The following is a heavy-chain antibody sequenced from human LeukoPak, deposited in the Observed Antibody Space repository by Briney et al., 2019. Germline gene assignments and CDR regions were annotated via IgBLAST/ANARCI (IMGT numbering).Heavy chain of an antibody. D-gene: IGHD1-26*01. V-gene: IGHV3-9*01. CDR1: GFTFDDYA. CDR3: AKEERGRDYFDY. Sequence: GGSLRLSCAASGFTFDDYAMPWVRQAPGKGLEWVSGISWNSGSIGYADSVKGRFTISRDNAKNSLYLQMNSLRAEDTALYYCAKEERGRDYFDYWGQGTLVTVSS. J-gene: IGHJ4*02. CDR2: ISWNSGSI.